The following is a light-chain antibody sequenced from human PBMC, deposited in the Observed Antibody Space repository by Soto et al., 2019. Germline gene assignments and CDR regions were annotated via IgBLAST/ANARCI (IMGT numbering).Light chain of an antibody. CDR1: QSISNH. Sequence: DIQMTQSPSSLSASVGDRVIITCRASQSISNHLNWYQQKPGKAPKLLIFAASSLQSGVPSRFSGSRSGPDFNLTISSLQPEDFATYYCQQSYSSPPTFGQGTKVDIK. CDR2: AAS. V-gene: IGKV1-39*01. J-gene: IGKJ1*01. CDR3: QQSYSSPPT.